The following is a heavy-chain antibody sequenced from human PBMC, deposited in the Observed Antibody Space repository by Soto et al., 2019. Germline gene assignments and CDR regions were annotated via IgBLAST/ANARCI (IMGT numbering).Heavy chain of an antibody. CDR3: ARWLGYGPHFDY. D-gene: IGHD5-12*01. Sequence: QVQLQESGPGLVKPSQTLSLTCTVSGGSISSGDYYWSWIRQPPGKGLEWIGYIYYSGSTYYNPSLQSRVTISVDTSKNQSSLKLSSVTAADTAVYYCARWLGYGPHFDYWGQGTLVTVSS. CDR1: GGSISSGDYY. CDR2: IYYSGST. J-gene: IGHJ4*02. V-gene: IGHV4-30-4*01.